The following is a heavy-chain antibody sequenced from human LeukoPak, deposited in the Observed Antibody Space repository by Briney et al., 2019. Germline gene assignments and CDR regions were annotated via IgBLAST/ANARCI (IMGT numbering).Heavy chain of an antibody. CDR1: GGSISSGGYY. Sequence: PSETLSLTCTVSGGSISSGGYYWSWIRQHPGKGLEWIGYIYYSGSTYYNPSLKSRVTISADTSKNQFSLNLSSVTAADTAVYYCAGESSSWYYFGYWGQGTLVTVSS. V-gene: IGHV4-31*03. CDR2: IYYSGST. D-gene: IGHD6-13*01. CDR3: AGESSSWYYFGY. J-gene: IGHJ4*02.